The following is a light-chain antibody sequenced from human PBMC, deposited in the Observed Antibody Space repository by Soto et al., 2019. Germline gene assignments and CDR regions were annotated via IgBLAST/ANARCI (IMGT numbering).Light chain of an antibody. V-gene: IGLV2-23*03. J-gene: IGLJ2*01. CDR2: EGT. CDR1: SSDVGTYNF. Sequence: QSALTQPASVSGSPGQSITISCTGTSSDVGTYNFVSWYQQRPGKAPKVMIYEGTKRPSGVSNRFSGSKSGNTASLTISGLQAEDEADYYCCSYAGSSTFVFGGGTQLTVL. CDR3: CSYAGSSTFV.